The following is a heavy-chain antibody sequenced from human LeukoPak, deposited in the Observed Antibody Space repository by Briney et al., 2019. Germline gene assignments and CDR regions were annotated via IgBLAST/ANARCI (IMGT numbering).Heavy chain of an antibody. CDR2: IKWDGGST. V-gene: IGHV3-20*04. J-gene: IGHJ4*02. CDR3: ARNVGSGYYYYFDY. CDR1: GFTFDDHG. Sequence: GGSLRLSCAASGFTFDDHGMSWVRQAPGTGLEWVSGIKWDGGSTGYEDTVKGRFAISRDNAKNSLYLQMNSLRAEDTALYYCARNVGSGYYYYFDYWGQGTLVTVSS. D-gene: IGHD3-22*01.